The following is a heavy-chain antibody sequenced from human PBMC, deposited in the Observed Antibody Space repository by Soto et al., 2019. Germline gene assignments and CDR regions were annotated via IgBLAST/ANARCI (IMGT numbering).Heavy chain of an antibody. J-gene: IGHJ4*02. Sequence: SVKVSCKASGGTFSSYAISWVRQAPGQGLEWMGGIIPIFGTANYAQKFQGRVTITADESTSTAYMELSSLRSEDTAVYYCARVRRSSFFCGGDCYLFDYWGQGTLVTVSS. CDR1: GGTFSSYA. D-gene: IGHD2-21*02. CDR3: ARVRRSSFFCGGDCYLFDY. V-gene: IGHV1-69*13. CDR2: IIPIFGTA.